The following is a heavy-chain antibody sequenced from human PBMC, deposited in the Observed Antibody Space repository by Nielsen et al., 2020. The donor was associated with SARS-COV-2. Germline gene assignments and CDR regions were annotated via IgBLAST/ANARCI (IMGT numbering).Heavy chain of an antibody. D-gene: IGHD2-15*01. Sequence: GESLKISCAASGFTFSTCGMHWVRQAPGKGLEWVAAISYDGSNKYYVDSVKGRFTISRDNSKNTLYLQMSSLREEDTAVYYCAKDWTAIVVVPSGGVDYWGQGTRVTVSS. CDR3: AKDWTAIVVVPSGGVDY. J-gene: IGHJ4*02. V-gene: IGHV3-30*18. CDR1: GFTFSTCG. CDR2: ISYDGSNK.